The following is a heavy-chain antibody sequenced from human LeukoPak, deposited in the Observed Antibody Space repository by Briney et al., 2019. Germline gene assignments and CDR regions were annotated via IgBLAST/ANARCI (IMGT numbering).Heavy chain of an antibody. Sequence: GGSLRLSCEASGFTFGSFAMYWVRQAPGKGLEWVSSIRGDSTETRHADSLMGRFTISRDNAKKSLYLQMNSLRAEDTAVYYCARGHFGVVLDYWGQETLVTVSS. D-gene: IGHD3-3*01. CDR3: ARGHFGVVLDY. CDR2: IRGDSTET. CDR1: GFTFGSFA. V-gene: IGHV3-21*01. J-gene: IGHJ4*02.